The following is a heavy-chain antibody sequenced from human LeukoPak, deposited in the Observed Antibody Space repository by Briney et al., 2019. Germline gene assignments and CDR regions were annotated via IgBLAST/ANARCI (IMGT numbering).Heavy chain of an antibody. V-gene: IGHV3-48*03. CDR1: GFTLSSYE. Sequence: GGSLRLSCAASGFTLSSYEMNWVRQAPGEGREWVSYISSSGSTIYYADSVKGRFTVSRDNSKNTLYLQMKSLRAEDTAVYYCAKGGGYEAQYYYYYLDVWGKGTTVTISS. J-gene: IGHJ6*03. D-gene: IGHD5-12*01. CDR3: AKGGGYEAQYYYYYLDV. CDR2: ISSSGSTI.